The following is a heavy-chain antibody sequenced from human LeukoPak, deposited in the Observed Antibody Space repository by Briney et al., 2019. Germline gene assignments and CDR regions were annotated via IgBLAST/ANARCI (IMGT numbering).Heavy chain of an antibody. J-gene: IGHJ4*02. V-gene: IGHV4-59*01. CDR1: GGSISSYY. Sequence: PSETLSLTCTVSGGSISSYYWGWIRQPPGKGLECIGSIHYSGSTSYNPSLKSRVTISVDTSKNQFSLKLSSVTAADTAVYYCASGRDGYNPALFDYWGQGTLVTVSS. CDR2: IHYSGST. D-gene: IGHD5-24*01. CDR3: ASGRDGYNPALFDY.